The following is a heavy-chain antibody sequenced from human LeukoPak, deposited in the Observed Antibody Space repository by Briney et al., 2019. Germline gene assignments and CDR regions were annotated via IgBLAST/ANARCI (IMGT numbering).Heavy chain of an antibody. D-gene: IGHD3-10*01. CDR1: GGSISSGVYY. CDR3: ARGILLWSSYYFDY. V-gene: IGHV4-31*03. J-gene: IGHJ4*02. Sequence: SETLSLTCTVSGGSISSGVYYWSWIRQHPGKGLEWIGYIYYSGSTYYNPSLKSRVTISRDTPKNQFSLKLSSVTAADTAVYYCARGILLWSSYYFDYWGQGTLVTVFS. CDR2: IYYSGST.